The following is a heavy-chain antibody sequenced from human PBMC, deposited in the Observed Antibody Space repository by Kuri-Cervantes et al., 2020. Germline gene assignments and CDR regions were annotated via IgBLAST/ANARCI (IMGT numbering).Heavy chain of an antibody. D-gene: IGHD3-10*01. CDR2: IYYSGST. V-gene: IGHV4-59*12. CDR3: ARDGSGSYYNLFNYYYGMDV. Sequence: SQTLSLTCAVYGGSFSGYYWSWIRQPPGKGLEWIGYIYYSGSTNYNPSLKSRVTISVDTSKNQFSLKLSSVTAADTAVYYCARDGSGSYYNLFNYYYGMDVWGQGTTVTVSS. CDR1: GGSFSGYY. J-gene: IGHJ6*02.